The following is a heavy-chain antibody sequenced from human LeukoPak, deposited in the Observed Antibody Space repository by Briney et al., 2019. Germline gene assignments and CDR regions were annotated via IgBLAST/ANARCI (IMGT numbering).Heavy chain of an antibody. CDR1: GGSFSGDY. CDR2: INHSGST. CDR3: ARGSTRQWRDAFDI. J-gene: IGHJ3*02. D-gene: IGHD6-19*01. V-gene: IGHV4-34*01. Sequence: KPSETLSLTCAVYGGSFSGDYWSWIRQPPGKGLEWIGEINHSGSTNYNPSLKSRVTISVDTSKNQFSLKLSSVTAADTAVYYCARGSTRQWRDAFDIWGQGTMVTVSS.